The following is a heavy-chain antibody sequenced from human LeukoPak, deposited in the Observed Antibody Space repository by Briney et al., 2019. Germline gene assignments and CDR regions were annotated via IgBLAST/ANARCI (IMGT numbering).Heavy chain of an antibody. D-gene: IGHD4-17*01. CDR2: IYHSGST. J-gene: IGHJ4*02. CDR3: ARQGIDYGDSLGGYDY. V-gene: IGHV4-38-2*02. CDR1: GYSISSGYY. Sequence: PSETLSLTCTVSGYSISSGYYWGWIRQPPGKGLEWIGSIYHSGSTYYNPSLKSRVTISVDTSKNQFSLKLSSVTAADTAVYYCARQGIDYGDSLGGYDYWGQGTLVTVSS.